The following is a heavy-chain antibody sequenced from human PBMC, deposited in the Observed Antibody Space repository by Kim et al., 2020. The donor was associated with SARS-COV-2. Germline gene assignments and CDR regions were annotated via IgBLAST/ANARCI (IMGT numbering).Heavy chain of an antibody. CDR1: GGSISSNW. CDR3: ATSTGWY. J-gene: IGHJ2*01. D-gene: IGHD6-25*01. V-gene: IGHV4-4*02. Sequence: SETLSLTCDVSGGSISSNWWSWVGQPPGKGLEWIGEIYHSGSPNCNPSLKGRVIMSVDNSKNQFSLVLRSVTAADTAVFYFATSTGWY. CDR2: IYHSGSP.